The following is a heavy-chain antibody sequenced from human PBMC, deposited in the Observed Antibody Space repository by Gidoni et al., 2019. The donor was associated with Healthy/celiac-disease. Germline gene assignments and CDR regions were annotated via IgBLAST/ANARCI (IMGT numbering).Heavy chain of an antibody. J-gene: IGHJ4*02. CDR3: ASNPRGATLDY. D-gene: IGHD1-26*01. Sequence: QVQLQQWGAGLLKPSETLSLTCAVYGGSFSGYYWSWIRQPPGKGLEWIGEINHSGSTNYNPSLKSRVTISVDTSKNQFSLKLSSVTAADTAVYYCASNPRGATLDYWGQGTLVTVSS. CDR1: GGSFSGYY. CDR2: INHSGST. V-gene: IGHV4-34*01.